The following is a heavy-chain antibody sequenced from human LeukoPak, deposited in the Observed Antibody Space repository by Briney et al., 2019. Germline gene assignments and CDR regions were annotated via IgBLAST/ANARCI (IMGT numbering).Heavy chain of an antibody. Sequence: ASVKVSCKASGGTFSSYAISWVRQAPGQGLEWMGWISAYNGNTNYAQKLQGRVTMTTDTSTSTAYMELRSLRSDDTAVYYCARDGQYYFDSSGYSLIPDAFNIWGQGTMVTVSS. CDR1: GGTFSSYA. D-gene: IGHD3-22*01. V-gene: IGHV1-18*01. J-gene: IGHJ3*02. CDR3: ARDGQYYFDSSGYSLIPDAFNI. CDR2: ISAYNGNT.